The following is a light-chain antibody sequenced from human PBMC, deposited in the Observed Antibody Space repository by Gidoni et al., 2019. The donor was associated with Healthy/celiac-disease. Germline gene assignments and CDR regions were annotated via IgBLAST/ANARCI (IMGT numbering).Light chain of an antibody. CDR1: SSNIGSNT. CDR3: AAWDDSLNGLV. V-gene: IGLV1-44*01. CDR2: SNN. J-gene: IGLJ1*01. Sequence: QSVLTQHPSASGTPGQRVTISCSGSSSNIGSNTVNWYQQLPGTAPKLLIYSNNQRPSGVPDRVSGSKSGTSASLAISGLQSEDEADYYCAAWDDSLNGLVFGTGTKVTVL.